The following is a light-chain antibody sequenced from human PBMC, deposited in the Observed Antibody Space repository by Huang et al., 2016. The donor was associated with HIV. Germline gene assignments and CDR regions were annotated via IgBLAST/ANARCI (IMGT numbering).Light chain of an antibody. J-gene: IGKJ2*01. Sequence: EIVLTQSPDFQSVTPKEKITITCRASQNIGNSLHWYQQKPAQSPQLRIKYASQTISGVPSRFSGSGAVTDFTLTINTPEAGDAATYYCHQSSSLPHTFGQGTKLEIK. CDR1: QNIGNS. CDR2: YAS. V-gene: IGKV6-21*02. CDR3: HQSSSLPHT.